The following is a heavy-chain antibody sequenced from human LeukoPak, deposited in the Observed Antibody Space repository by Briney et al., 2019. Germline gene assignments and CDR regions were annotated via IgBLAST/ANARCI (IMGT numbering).Heavy chain of an antibody. V-gene: IGHV4-59*08. Sequence: SETLSLTCTVSGGPIIGHWWSWIRQPPGKGLEWIGDIFYSGGSTNYNPSLKSRLTMSLDTSKNQFSLKLTSVTAADTAMYYCARCNTADASIDFWGQGTLVTASS. CDR2: IFYSGGST. CDR1: GGPIIGHW. CDR3: ARCNTADASIDF. J-gene: IGHJ4*02. D-gene: IGHD2/OR15-2a*01.